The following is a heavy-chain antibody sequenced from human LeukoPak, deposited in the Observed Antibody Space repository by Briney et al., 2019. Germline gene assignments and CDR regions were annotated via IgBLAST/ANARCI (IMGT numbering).Heavy chain of an antibody. Sequence: ASVRVSCKASGYTFTSYAMNWVRQAPGQGLEWMGWINPNSGGTNYAQKFQGRVTMTRDTTISTAYMELSRLRSDDTAVYYCARAGFGIAAAPMTYYYYMDVWGKGTTVTISS. V-gene: IGHV1-2*02. CDR3: ARAGFGIAAAPMTYYYYMDV. CDR2: INPNSGGT. CDR1: GYTFTSYA. D-gene: IGHD6-13*01. J-gene: IGHJ6*03.